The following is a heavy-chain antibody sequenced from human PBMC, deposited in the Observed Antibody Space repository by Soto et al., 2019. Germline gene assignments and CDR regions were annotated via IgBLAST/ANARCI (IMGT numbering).Heavy chain of an antibody. Sequence: GGSLRLSCAASGFTFSSYAMSWVRQAPGKGLEWVSAISGSGGSTYYADSVKGRFTISRDNSKNTLYLQMSSLRAEDTAVYYCVKNEVIAMIGVVISGPFDPWGQGTLVTVSS. CDR3: VKNEVIAMIGVVISGPFDP. CDR1: GFTFSSYA. D-gene: IGHD3-22*01. V-gene: IGHV3-23*01. J-gene: IGHJ5*02. CDR2: ISGSGGST.